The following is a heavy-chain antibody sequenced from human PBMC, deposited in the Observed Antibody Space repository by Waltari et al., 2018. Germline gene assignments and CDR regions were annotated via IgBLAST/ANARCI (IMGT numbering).Heavy chain of an antibody. CDR2: IYTSGST. CDR1: GGSISSYY. Sequence: QVQLQESGPGLVKPSETLSLTCTVSGGSISSYYWSWFRQPAGKGLEWIGRIYTSGSTNYNPSLKSRVTMSVDTSKNQFSLKLSSVTAADTAVYYCAREDIVVVPAAFYYYYMDVWGKGTTVTISS. V-gene: IGHV4-4*07. D-gene: IGHD2-2*01. CDR3: AREDIVVVPAAFYYYYMDV. J-gene: IGHJ6*03.